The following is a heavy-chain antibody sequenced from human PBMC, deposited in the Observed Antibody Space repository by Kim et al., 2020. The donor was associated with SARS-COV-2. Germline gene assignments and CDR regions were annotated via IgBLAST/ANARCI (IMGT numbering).Heavy chain of an antibody. CDR3: AKDQYGSGGWGHYYYYYGMDV. CDR1: GFTFDDYT. V-gene: IGHV3-43*01. CDR2: ISWDGGST. Sequence: GGSLRLSCAASGFTFDDYTMHWVRQAPGKGLEWVSLISWDGGSTYYVDSVKGRFTISRDNSKNSLYLQMNSLRTEDTAVYYCAKDQYGSGGWGHYYYYYGMDVWGQGTTVTVSS. J-gene: IGHJ6*02. D-gene: IGHD3-10*01.